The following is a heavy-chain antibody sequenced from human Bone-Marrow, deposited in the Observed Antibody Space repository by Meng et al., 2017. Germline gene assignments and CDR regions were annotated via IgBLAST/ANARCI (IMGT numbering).Heavy chain of an antibody. CDR2: ISAYNGNT. V-gene: IGHV1-18*01. D-gene: IGHD1-26*01. CDR1: GYTFTTYG. Sequence: QVQRVQSGPEVHMPGASVTVSWKLSGYTFTTYGISWVRQAPGQGLEWMGWISAYNGNTNYAQKLQGRVTMTTDTSTSTAYMELRSLRSDDTAVYYCARVIAVGASPGFDPWGQASLVTVSS. CDR3: ARVIAVGASPGFDP. J-gene: IGHJ5*02.